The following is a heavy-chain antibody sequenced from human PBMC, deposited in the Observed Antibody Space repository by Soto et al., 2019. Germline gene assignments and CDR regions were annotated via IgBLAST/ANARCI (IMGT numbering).Heavy chain of an antibody. V-gene: IGHV1-69*13. CDR3: ERWALEVLLPDGWFDP. Sequence: SVKVSCKACGGTFSSYDISCVRQAPGHGLEWMGGVMPLLGTVNYAQKFQGRVTITADESTSTDYMELNSLRSVDTAMYYCERWALEVLLPDGWFDPWGQGTLVTVSS. CDR1: GGTFSSYD. J-gene: IGHJ5*02. CDR2: VMPLLGTV. D-gene: IGHD3-10*01.